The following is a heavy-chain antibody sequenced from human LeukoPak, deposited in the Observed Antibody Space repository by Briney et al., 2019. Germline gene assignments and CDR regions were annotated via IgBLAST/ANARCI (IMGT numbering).Heavy chain of an antibody. CDR3: AKASSSYGNDAFDI. Sequence: GGSLRLSCAASGFTFGNFAMSWVRHVPEKGLEWVSTVKGGGAGAHYADSVKGRFTISRDNSGNTLYMEMNSLRAEDTAVYFCAKASSSYGNDAFDIWGQGTKVTVSS. CDR1: GFTFGNFA. D-gene: IGHD5-18*01. CDR2: VKGGGAGA. J-gene: IGHJ3*02. V-gene: IGHV3-23*01.